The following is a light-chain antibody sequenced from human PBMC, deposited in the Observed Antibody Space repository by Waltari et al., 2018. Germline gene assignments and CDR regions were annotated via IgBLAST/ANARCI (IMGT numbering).Light chain of an antibody. V-gene: IGLV2-23*02. CDR2: EVN. CDR1: SRDIGDHIL. J-gene: IGLJ3*02. Sequence: QSALTQPAPVSGSPGQSITISCTGTSRDIGDHILVSWYQLHPGKAPNLILYEVNQRPSGVSYRFSGSKSGYTAYLTISGLQAEDEADYYCCAYVGRTTWVFGGGTSLTVL. CDR3: CAYVGRTTWV.